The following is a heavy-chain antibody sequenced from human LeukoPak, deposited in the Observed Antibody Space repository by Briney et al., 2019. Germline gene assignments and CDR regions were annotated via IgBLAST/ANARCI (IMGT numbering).Heavy chain of an antibody. CDR2: IRYDGSNK. Sequence: GGSLRLSCAASGFTFSSYGMHWVRQAPGKGLEWVAFIRYDGSNKYYADSVKGRFTISRDNSKNTLYLQMNSLRAEDTAVYYCAKDLVRIAAAGGDYWGQGTLVTVSS. CDR3: AKDLVRIAAAGGDY. V-gene: IGHV3-30*02. J-gene: IGHJ4*02. CDR1: GFTFSSYG. D-gene: IGHD6-13*01.